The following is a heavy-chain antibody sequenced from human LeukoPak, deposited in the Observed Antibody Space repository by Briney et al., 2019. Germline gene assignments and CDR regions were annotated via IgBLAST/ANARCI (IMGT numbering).Heavy chain of an antibody. CDR2: IIPIFGTA. V-gene: IGHV1-69*06. CDR1: GGTFSRYA. CDR3: ARGGRDGSSITYYYYYMDV. J-gene: IGHJ6*03. D-gene: IGHD3-10*01. Sequence: ASVKASCKASGGTFSRYAISWVRQAPGQGLEWMGGIIPIFGTANYAQKFQGRVTITADKATSTAYMELSSLRSEDTAVYYCARGGRDGSSITYYYYYMDVWGKGTTVTVSS.